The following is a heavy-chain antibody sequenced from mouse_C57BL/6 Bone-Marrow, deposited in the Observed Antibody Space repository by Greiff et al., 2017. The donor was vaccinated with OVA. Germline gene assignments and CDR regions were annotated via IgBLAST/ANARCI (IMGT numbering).Heavy chain of an antibody. D-gene: IGHD1-1*01. CDR1: EYEFPSHD. Sequence: VHVKQSGGGLVQPGESLKLSCESNEYEFPSHDMSWVRKTPEKRLELVAAINSDGGSTYYPDTMERRFIISRDTTKKTRYLQMSSLRSEDTALYYGARRGGSSYWYFDVWGTGTTVTVSS. J-gene: IGHJ1*03. CDR3: ARRGGSSYWYFDV. CDR2: INSDGGST. V-gene: IGHV5-2*01.